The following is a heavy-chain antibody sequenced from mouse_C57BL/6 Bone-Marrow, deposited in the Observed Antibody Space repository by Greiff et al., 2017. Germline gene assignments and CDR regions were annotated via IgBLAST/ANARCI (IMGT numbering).Heavy chain of an antibody. Sequence: QVQLQQPGAELVKPGASVKLSCKASGYTFTSYWMHWVKQRPGQGLEWIGMIHPNSGSTNYNEKFKIKATLTVDKSSSTAYMQLSSLTSEDSAVYYCAREVITNDYWGQGTTLTVSS. D-gene: IGHD1-1*01. CDR3: AREVITNDY. CDR2: IHPNSGST. CDR1: GYTFTSYW. V-gene: IGHV1-64*01. J-gene: IGHJ2*01.